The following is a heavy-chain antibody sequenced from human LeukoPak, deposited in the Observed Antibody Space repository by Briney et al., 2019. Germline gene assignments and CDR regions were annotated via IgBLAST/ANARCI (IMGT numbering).Heavy chain of an antibody. V-gene: IGHV1-69*06. CDR1: GGTFSSYA. J-gene: IGHJ3*02. CDR3: AREEVDIVVVPARDDAFDI. CDR2: IIPIFGTA. Sequence: SVKVSCKASGGTFSSYAISWVRQAPGQGLEWMGGIIPIFGTANYAQKFQGRVTITADKSTSTAYVELSSLRSEDTAVYYCAREEVDIVVVPARDDAFDIWGQGTMVTVSS. D-gene: IGHD2-2*01.